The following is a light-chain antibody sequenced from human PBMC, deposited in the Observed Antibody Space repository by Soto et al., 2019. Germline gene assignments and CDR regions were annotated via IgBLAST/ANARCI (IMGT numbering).Light chain of an antibody. CDR3: QQYNNWCWT. J-gene: IGKJ1*01. CDR2: GAS. CDR1: QSVSSN. Sequence: EIVMKQSLATLSVSPGERATLSCRASQSVSSNLAWYQQKPGQAPRLLIYGASTRATGIPARFSGSGSGTEFTLTISSLQSEDFAVYYCQQYNNWCWTFCQGTKVDIK. V-gene: IGKV3-15*01.